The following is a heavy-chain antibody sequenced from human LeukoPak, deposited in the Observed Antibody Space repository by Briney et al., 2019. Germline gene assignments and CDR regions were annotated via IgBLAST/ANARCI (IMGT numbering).Heavy chain of an antibody. CDR2: VSGSGGST. Sequence: PGGSLRLSCAASEFTFSDYAMNWVRQAPGEGLEYVSGVSGSGGSTYHADSGKGRFTISRDNSKNTLYLQMNSLRGEDTAVYYCAKGRSAAAGTGIGYFDYWGQGILVTVSS. D-gene: IGHD6-13*01. J-gene: IGHJ4*02. CDR1: EFTFSDYA. V-gene: IGHV3-23*01. CDR3: AKGRSAAAGTGIGYFDY.